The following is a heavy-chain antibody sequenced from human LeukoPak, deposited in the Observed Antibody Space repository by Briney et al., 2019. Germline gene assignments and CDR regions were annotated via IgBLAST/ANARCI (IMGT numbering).Heavy chain of an antibody. D-gene: IGHD3-3*01. Sequence: PGGSLRLSCAASGFTFYDYGMSWVRQVPGKGLEWVSSINGNGGSTAYAVSVKGRFTISRDNAKNSLFLQMNSLRAEDTAFYYCARHGFWSGFKGGDYWGQGTLVTVSS. CDR3: ARHGFWSGFKGGDY. CDR1: GFTFYDYG. J-gene: IGHJ4*02. V-gene: IGHV3-20*04. CDR2: INGNGGST.